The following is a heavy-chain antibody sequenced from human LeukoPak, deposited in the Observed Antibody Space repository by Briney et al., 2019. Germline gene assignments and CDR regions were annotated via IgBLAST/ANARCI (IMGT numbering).Heavy chain of an antibody. Sequence: PSETLSLTCTVSGGSISSYYWSWIRQPPGKELEWIGYIYYSGSTNYNPSLKSRVTISVDTSKNQFSLKLSSVTAADTAVYYCAKDHYYGSGSQFAYWGQGTLVTVSS. CDR1: GGSISSYY. J-gene: IGHJ4*02. V-gene: IGHV4-59*12. CDR2: IYYSGST. D-gene: IGHD3-10*01. CDR3: AKDHYYGSGSQFAY.